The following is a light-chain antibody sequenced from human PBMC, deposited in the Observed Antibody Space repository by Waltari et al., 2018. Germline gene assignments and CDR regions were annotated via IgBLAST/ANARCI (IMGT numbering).Light chain of an antibody. CDR2: DTS. CDR1: QGVSSK. J-gene: IGKJ1*01. V-gene: IGKV3-15*01. Sequence: EIVMTQSPATLSVSPGERATLSCRATQGVSSKLAWYQQKPGQPPRLLLYDTSVRAAGIPARFSGSGSGTEFTLPISSLQSDDVAVYYCQQYNNWPPWTFGQGTKVEIK. CDR3: QQYNNWPPWT.